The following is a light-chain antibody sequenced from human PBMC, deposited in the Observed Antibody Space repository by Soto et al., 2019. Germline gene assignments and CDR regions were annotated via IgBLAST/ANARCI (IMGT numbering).Light chain of an antibody. Sequence: QSALTQPASVSGSLGESITISFTGTISYIGGYKYVSWYQQHPVKAPKVMIYEVSNRPSGISDRFSGSKSGNTASLKISLLKAEDEADYYCTSSSSSSTPYVFGTGTKVTVL. V-gene: IGLV2-14*01. CDR2: EVS. J-gene: IGLJ1*01. CDR3: TSSSSSSTPYV. CDR1: ISYIGGYKY.